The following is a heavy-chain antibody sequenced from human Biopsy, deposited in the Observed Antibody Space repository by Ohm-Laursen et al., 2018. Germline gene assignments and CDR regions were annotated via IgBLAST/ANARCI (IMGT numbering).Heavy chain of an antibody. J-gene: IGHJ4*02. Sequence: SLRLSCAASGFNVTNKFMSWVRQAPGKGLEWVSVIYGDDRTYYADSVKGRFTISRDNPKNTLYLQMDSLRGEDTAVYFCARGSGSGFYFDQWGQGTLVTVSS. V-gene: IGHV3-53*03. D-gene: IGHD2-15*01. CDR1: GFNVTNKF. CDR3: ARGSGSGFYFDQ. CDR2: IYGDDRT.